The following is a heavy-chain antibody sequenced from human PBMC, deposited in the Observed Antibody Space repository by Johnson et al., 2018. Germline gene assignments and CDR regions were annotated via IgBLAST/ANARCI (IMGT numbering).Heavy chain of an antibody. V-gene: IGHV3-20*04. J-gene: IGHJ6*03. CDR3: ASTCTGSYQAFYHYMDV. Sequence: EVRLLESGGGVVRPGGSLRLSCAASGFKFDDFGMSWVRHAPGKGLEWVPGINLNVGSPGFADSVKGRFTISRDNAKNALDLPMDRLRAEDTALYYCASTCTGSYQAFYHYMDVWGNGTTVTVSS. D-gene: IGHD1-26*01. CDR1: GFKFDDFG. CDR2: INLNVGSP.